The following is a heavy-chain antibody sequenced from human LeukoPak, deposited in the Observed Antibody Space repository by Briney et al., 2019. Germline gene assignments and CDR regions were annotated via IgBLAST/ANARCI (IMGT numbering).Heavy chain of an antibody. Sequence: ASAKVSCKASGYTFTSYVMHWVRQAPGQRLEWMGWINAGNGNTKYSQKFQGRVTFTRDTSASTAFMELSSLRSEDTAVYYCARDDGYSSTFWDYWGQGTLVTVSS. CDR2: INAGNGNT. CDR3: ARDDGYSSTFWDY. J-gene: IGHJ4*02. CDR1: GYTFTSYV. V-gene: IGHV1-3*01. D-gene: IGHD6-13*01.